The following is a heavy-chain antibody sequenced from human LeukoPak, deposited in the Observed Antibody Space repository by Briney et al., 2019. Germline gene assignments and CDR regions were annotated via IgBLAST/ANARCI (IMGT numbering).Heavy chain of an antibody. V-gene: IGHV1-2*02. Sequence: ASVKISCKASGYTFTGYYMHWVRQAPGQGLEWMGWINPNSGGTNYAQKFQGRVTMTRDTSISTAYMELSRLRSDDTAVYYCAREVVVVPAASYYFDYWGQGTLVTVSS. CDR3: AREVVVVPAASYYFDY. D-gene: IGHD2-2*01. CDR1: GYTFTGYY. J-gene: IGHJ4*02. CDR2: INPNSGGT.